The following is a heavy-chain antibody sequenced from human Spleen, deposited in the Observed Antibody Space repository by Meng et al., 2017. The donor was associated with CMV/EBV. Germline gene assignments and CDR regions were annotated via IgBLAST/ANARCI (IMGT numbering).Heavy chain of an antibody. J-gene: IGHJ4*02. CDR1: FSCSSYS. V-gene: IGHV3-21*06. D-gene: IGHD5-12*01. CDR2: ISSSSSYI. Sequence: FSCSSYSMNWVRQAPGRGLEWVSSISSSSSYINYADSMKGRFPISRDNTKNTLYLQMYGLRAEDTAIYYCARVWGGYGPVLRSPNDYWGQGTLVTVSS. CDR3: ARVWGGYGPVLRSPNDY.